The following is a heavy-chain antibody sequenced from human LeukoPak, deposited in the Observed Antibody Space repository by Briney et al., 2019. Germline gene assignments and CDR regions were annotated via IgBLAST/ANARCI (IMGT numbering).Heavy chain of an antibody. CDR3: AKAFNSSQAARRVGYYFDY. J-gene: IGHJ4*02. V-gene: IGHV3-30*02. CDR1: GFTFSSYG. D-gene: IGHD6-6*01. CDR2: IRYDGSNK. Sequence: GGSLRLSCAASGFTFSSYGMHWVRQAPGKGLEWVAFIRYDGSNKYYADSVKGRFTISRDNSKNTLYLQMNSLRAEDTAVYYCAKAFNSSQAARRVGYYFDYWGQGTLVTVSS.